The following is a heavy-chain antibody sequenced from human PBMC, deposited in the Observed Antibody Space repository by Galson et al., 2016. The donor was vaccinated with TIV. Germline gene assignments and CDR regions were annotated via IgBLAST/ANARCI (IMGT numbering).Heavy chain of an antibody. CDR2: IYASDTT. Sequence: WVRQAPGKGLEWVSLIYASDTTYYIDSVKGRFTISRDNSKNTLYLQMNSLRVDDTAVYYCAKAGKGDAYPNYFDHWGQGALVTVTS. J-gene: IGHJ4*02. CDR3: AKAGKGDAYPNYFDH. D-gene: IGHD5-24*01. V-gene: IGHV3-53*01.